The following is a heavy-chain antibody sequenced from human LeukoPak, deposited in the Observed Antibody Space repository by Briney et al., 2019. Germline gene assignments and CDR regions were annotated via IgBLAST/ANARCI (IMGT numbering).Heavy chain of an antibody. CDR1: GGSFSGYY. Sequence: SETLSLTCAVYGGSFSGYYWSWIRQPPGKGLEWIGYIYYSGSTNYNPSLKSRVTVSVDTSKNQFSLKLSSVTAADTAVYYCARAVVVVTNHYFDYWGQGTLVTVSS. CDR3: ARAVVVVTNHYFDY. D-gene: IGHD3-22*01. J-gene: IGHJ4*02. V-gene: IGHV4-59*01. CDR2: IYYSGST.